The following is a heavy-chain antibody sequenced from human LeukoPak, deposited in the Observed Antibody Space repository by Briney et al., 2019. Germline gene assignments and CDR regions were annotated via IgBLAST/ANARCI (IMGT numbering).Heavy chain of an antibody. Sequence: PGGSLRLSCAASGFTFNSYAMYWVRQAPGKGLEWVSGIFGSGGSAHYADSVKGRFTISRDNSKNTVYLQMNSLRAEDTAVYYCARYITAAGTDAFDTWGQGTMVTVSS. CDR3: ARYITAAGTDAFDT. J-gene: IGHJ3*02. D-gene: IGHD6-13*01. CDR1: GFTFNSYA. CDR2: IFGSGGSA. V-gene: IGHV3-23*01.